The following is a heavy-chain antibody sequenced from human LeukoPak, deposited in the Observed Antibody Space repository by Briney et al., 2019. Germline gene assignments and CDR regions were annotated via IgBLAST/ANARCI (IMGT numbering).Heavy chain of an antibody. CDR2: IYYSGSS. D-gene: IGHD3-10*01. V-gene: IGHV4-61*08. CDR3: ARHPPGSSDHDYYYYGMDV. J-gene: IGHJ6*02. Sequence: SETLSLTCTVSGRSISSGGYYWSCIRPPPGKALEWIGYIYYSGSSNYDPSLKSRVTISVDTSKNQFSLKLSSVTAADTAVCYCARHPPGSSDHDYYYYGMDVWGQGTTVTVSS. CDR1: GRSISSGGYY.